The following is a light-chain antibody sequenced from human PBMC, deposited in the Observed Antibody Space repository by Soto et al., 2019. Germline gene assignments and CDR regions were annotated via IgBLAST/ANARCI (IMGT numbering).Light chain of an antibody. J-gene: IGKJ4*01. CDR2: DAS. CDR1: QSISSW. Sequence: DIQMTQSPSTLSASVGDRVSITCRASQSISSWLAWYQQKPGKAPKFLIYDASSLQSGVPSRFSGRGSGTEFTLTISSLQHDDVANYYCQQYNSYPLTGGGGTKVEIK. V-gene: IGKV1-5*01. CDR3: QQYNSYPLT.